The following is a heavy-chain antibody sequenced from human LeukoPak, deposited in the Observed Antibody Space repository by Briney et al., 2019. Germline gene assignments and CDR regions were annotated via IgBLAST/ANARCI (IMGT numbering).Heavy chain of an antibody. J-gene: IGHJ4*02. CDR2: ISSSSSYT. D-gene: IGHD6-19*01. CDR1: GFPFSNYW. Sequence: GGSLRLSCAASGFPFSNYWMHWVRQAPGKGLEWVSYISSSSSYTNYADSVKGRFTISRDNAKNSLYLQMNSLRAEDTAVYYCARDFAVAGTGFDYWGQGTLVTVSS. V-gene: IGHV3-11*05. CDR3: ARDFAVAGTGFDY.